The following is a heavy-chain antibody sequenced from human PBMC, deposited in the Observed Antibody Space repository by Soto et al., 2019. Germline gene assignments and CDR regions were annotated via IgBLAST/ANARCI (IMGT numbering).Heavy chain of an antibody. V-gene: IGHV1-69*13. CDR2: IIPIFGTA. D-gene: IGHD2-15*01. CDR3: AKLVVEVFFDY. CDR1: GGTFSSYA. Sequence: ASAKVSCKASGGTFSSYAISWVRQAPGQGLEWMGGIIPIFGTANYAQKFQGRVTITADESASTAYMELSSLRSEDTAVYYCAKLVVEVFFDYWGQETLVTVSS. J-gene: IGHJ4*02.